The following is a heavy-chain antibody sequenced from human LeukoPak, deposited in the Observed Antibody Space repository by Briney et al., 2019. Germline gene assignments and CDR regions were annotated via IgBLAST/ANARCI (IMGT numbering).Heavy chain of an antibody. Sequence: SETLSLTCGVSGGSVSSTNWWTWIRQPPGKGLEWIEEVHLDGRTNFNPSLKSRFTMSVDLSENHVSLKLTSVTAADTAVYYCAREGGFYRPLDYSGQGALVTVSS. CDR1: GGSVSSTNW. V-gene: IGHV4-4*02. CDR2: VHLDGRT. D-gene: IGHD6-25*01. J-gene: IGHJ4*02. CDR3: AREGGFYRPLDY.